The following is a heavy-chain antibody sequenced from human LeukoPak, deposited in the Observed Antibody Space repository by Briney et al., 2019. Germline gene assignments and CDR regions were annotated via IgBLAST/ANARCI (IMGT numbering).Heavy chain of an antibody. Sequence: PGRSLRLSWEASGFTFSNYAMHWVRQAPGKGLEWVALISYDGSNQYYADSVKGRFTISRANSKNTLYLQMSSLRAEDTAVYYCAKDLHYYGSGSSPQYWAQGTLVTVSS. CDR3: AKDLHYYGSGSSPQY. V-gene: IGHV3-30*18. J-gene: IGHJ4*02. D-gene: IGHD3-10*01. CDR2: ISYDGSNQ. CDR1: GFTFSNYA.